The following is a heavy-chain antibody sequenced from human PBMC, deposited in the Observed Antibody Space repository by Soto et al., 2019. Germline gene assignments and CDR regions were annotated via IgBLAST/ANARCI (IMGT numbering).Heavy chain of an antibody. CDR3: AGDSTIAAP. Sequence: QVQLQESGPGLVKPSETLSLPCTVSGDSVNSGNYYWSWIRKPPGKGLEWIGYINYSGSTKYNPALKSRVTISVDTCKNNFSLKLTSVTAADTTVYYCAGDSTIAAPWGQGRLVSVSS. CDR2: INYSGST. J-gene: IGHJ5*02. V-gene: IGHV4-61*03. D-gene: IGHD6-6*01. CDR1: GDSVNSGNYY.